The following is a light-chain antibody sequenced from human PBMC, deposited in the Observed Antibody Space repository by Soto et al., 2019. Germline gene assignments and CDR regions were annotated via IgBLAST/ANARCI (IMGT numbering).Light chain of an antibody. CDR1: SSDVGGYNS. J-gene: IGLJ1*01. CDR2: EVT. V-gene: IGLV2-14*01. Sequence: QSVLTQPASVSGSPGQSITISCTGTSSDVGGYNSVSWYQQHPGKAPKLVIYEVTNRPSGISNRFSGSKSGNTASLTISGLRAEDEAAYSCCSFAGSYSYVFGSGTKVTVL. CDR3: CSFAGSYSYV.